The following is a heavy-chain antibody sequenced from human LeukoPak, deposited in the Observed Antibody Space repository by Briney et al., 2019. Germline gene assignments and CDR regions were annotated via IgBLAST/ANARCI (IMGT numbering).Heavy chain of an antibody. CDR3: ARDHTYYDILTGYSTLYYFDY. CDR2: INSDGSST. CDR1: GFTFSSYW. D-gene: IGHD3-9*01. Sequence: GGSLRLSCAASGFTFSSYWMHWVRQAPGKGLVWVSRINSDGSSTSYADSVKGRFTISRDNAENTLYLQMNSLRAEDTAVYYCARDHTYYDILTGYSTLYYFDYWGQGTLVTVSS. V-gene: IGHV3-74*01. J-gene: IGHJ4*02.